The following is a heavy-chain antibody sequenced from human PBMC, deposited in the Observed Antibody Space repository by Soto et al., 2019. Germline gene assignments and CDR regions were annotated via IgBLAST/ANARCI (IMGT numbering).Heavy chain of an antibody. CDR3: ARDHTTMVYDY. V-gene: IGHV1-3*01. CDR1: GYTFTAYN. J-gene: IGHJ4*02. CDR2: INAGNGNT. Sequence: ASVKVSCKAFGYTFTAYNIHWLRQAPGQGLEWMGWINAGNGNTRSSRKFQGRVIITRDTSATTAYLEVDSLRSEDTAVYYCARDHTTMVYDYWGQGTLVTVSS. D-gene: IGHD5-18*01.